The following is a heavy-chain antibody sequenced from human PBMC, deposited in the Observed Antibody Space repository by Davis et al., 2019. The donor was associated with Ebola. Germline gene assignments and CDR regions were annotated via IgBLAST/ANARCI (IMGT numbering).Heavy chain of an antibody. CDR3: AKGTPDGMDV. D-gene: IGHD2-15*01. V-gene: IGHV3-30*04. CDR1: GFTFSSYA. CDR2: ISYDGSNK. Sequence: PGGSLRLSCAASGFTFSSYAMHWVRQAPGKGLEWVAVISYDGSNKYYADSVKGRFTISRDNSKNTLYLQMNSLRAEDTAVYYCAKGTPDGMDVWGQGTTVTVSS. J-gene: IGHJ6*02.